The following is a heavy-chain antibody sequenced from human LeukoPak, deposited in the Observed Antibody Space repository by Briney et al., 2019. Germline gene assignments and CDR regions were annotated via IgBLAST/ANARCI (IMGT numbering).Heavy chain of an antibody. V-gene: IGHV4-34*01. CDR1: GFTVSSNY. Sequence: GSLRLSCAASGFTVSSNYMSWIRQPPGKGLGWIGEINHSGSTNYNPSLKSRVTISVDTSKNQFSLKLSSVTAADTAVYYCARGGYYDSSGYRYWGQGTLVTVSS. J-gene: IGHJ4*02. CDR3: ARGGYYDSSGYRY. D-gene: IGHD3-22*01. CDR2: INHSGST.